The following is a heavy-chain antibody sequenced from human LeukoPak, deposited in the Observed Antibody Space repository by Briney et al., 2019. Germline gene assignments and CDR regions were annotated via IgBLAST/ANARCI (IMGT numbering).Heavy chain of an antibody. CDR1: GYTFINFG. J-gene: IGHJ4*02. D-gene: IGHD5-18*01. Sequence: GASVKVSCKASGYTFINFGISWVRQAPGQGLEWMGRISPILGIPNYAQKFQGRVTITADKFTGTVYMELSSLRSEDTAVYYCARATAMVEYYFDYWGRGTLVTVSS. V-gene: IGHV1-69*04. CDR2: ISPILGIP. CDR3: ARATAMVEYYFDY.